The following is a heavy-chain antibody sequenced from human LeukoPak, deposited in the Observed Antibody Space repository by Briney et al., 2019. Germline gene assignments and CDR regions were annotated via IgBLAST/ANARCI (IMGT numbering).Heavy chain of an antibody. D-gene: IGHD3-22*01. CDR3: ATDNSFSYDSSGYPKYYFDY. CDR2: FNPEDGET. CDR1: GYTLTELS. Sequence: RGASVKVSCKVSGYTLTELSMHWVRQAPGKGLEWMGGFNPEDGETIYAQKFQGRVAMTEDTSTDTASMELSSLRSEDTAVYYCATDNSFSYDSSGYPKYYFDYWGQGTLVTVSS. J-gene: IGHJ4*02. V-gene: IGHV1-24*01.